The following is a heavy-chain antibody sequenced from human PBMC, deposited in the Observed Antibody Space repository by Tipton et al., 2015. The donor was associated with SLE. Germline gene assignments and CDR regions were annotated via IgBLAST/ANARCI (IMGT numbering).Heavy chain of an antibody. Sequence: TLSLTCTVSGGSISSYYWSWIRQPPGKGLEWIGYIYYSGSTNYNPSLKSRVTISVDTSKNQFSLKLSSVTAADTAVYYCARAALSIAVAGYFDYWGQGTLVTVSS. D-gene: IGHD6-19*01. J-gene: IGHJ4*02. CDR1: GGSISSYY. CDR3: ARAALSIAVAGYFDY. V-gene: IGHV4-59*12. CDR2: IYYSGST.